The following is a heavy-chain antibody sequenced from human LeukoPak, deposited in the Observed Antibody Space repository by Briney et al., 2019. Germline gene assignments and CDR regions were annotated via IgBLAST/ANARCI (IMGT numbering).Heavy chain of an antibody. CDR3: AAAPYDYVWGSYRLLGNFDY. D-gene: IGHD3-16*02. CDR1: GFTFSSNW. CDR2: INQDESVK. Sequence: PGGSLRLSCAASGFTFSSNWMSWVRQAPGKGLEWVANINQDESVKYYVDSVKGRFTISRDNAKNTLYLQMNSLRAEDTAVYYCAAAPYDYVWGSYRLLGNFDYWGQGTLVTVSS. V-gene: IGHV3-7*03. J-gene: IGHJ4*02.